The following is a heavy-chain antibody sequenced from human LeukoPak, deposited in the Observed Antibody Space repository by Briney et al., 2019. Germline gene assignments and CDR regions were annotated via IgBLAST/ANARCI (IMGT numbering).Heavy chain of an antibody. CDR1: GYTLTELS. D-gene: IGHD3-3*01. V-gene: IGHV1-24*01. J-gene: IGHJ4*02. CDR3: ARVYAIFGVVTYFDY. Sequence: ASVKVSCKVSGYTLTELSMHWVRQAPGKGLEWMGGFDPEDGETIYAQKFQGRVTMTEDTSTDTAYMELSSLRSDDTAVYYCARVYAIFGVVTYFDYWGQGTLVTVSS. CDR2: FDPEDGET.